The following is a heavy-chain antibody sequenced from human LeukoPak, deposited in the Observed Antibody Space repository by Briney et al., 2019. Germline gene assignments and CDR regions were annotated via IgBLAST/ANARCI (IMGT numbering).Heavy chain of an antibody. Sequence: ASVKVSCKASGYTFTAYYMHWVRQAPGQGLEWMGWIHPKSAGTNYAQRFQGRVTMTRDTSITTDYMYLTRLTSDDTAVYYCTRAPSPLSAAADPHLDYWGQGTLVAVSS. V-gene: IGHV1-2*02. CDR1: GYTFTAYY. D-gene: IGHD6-13*01. J-gene: IGHJ4*02. CDR3: TRAPSPLSAAADPHLDY. CDR2: IHPKSAGT.